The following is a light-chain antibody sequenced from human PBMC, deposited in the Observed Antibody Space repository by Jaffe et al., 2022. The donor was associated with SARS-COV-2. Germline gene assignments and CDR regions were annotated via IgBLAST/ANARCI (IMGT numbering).Light chain of an antibody. CDR1: QGISSY. V-gene: IGKV1-9*01. CDR3: QQLYSYPLT. Sequence: DIQLTQSPSFLSASVGDRVTITCRTSQGISSYLAWYQQKPGKAPKVLIYGASTLQSGVPSRFSGSGSGTEFTLTISSLQPEDFATYYCQQLYSYPLTFGGGTKVEIK. J-gene: IGKJ4*01. CDR2: GAS.